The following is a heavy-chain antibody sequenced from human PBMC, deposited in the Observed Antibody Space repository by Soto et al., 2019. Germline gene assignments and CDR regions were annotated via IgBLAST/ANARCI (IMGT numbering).Heavy chain of an antibody. Sequence: GGSLRLSCAASGFTFSSYAMSWVRQAPGKGLEWVSAISGSGGSTYYADSVKGRFTISRDNSKNTLYLQMNSLRADDTAVYYCAKVGAPGGLVWVVVVAATGPHDYWGQGTLVTVSS. CDR2: ISGSGGST. D-gene: IGHD2-15*01. CDR3: AKVGAPGGLVWVVVVAATGPHDY. CDR1: GFTFSSYA. V-gene: IGHV3-23*01. J-gene: IGHJ4*02.